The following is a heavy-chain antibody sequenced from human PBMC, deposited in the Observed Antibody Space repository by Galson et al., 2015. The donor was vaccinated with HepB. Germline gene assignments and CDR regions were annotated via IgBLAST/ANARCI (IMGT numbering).Heavy chain of an antibody. Sequence: SVKVSCKASGGTFSSYAISWVRQAPGQGLEWMGGIIPIFGTANYAQKFQGRVTITADESTSTAYMELSSLRSEDTAVYYCARPNYCSSTSCYKSWFDPWGQGTLVTVSS. J-gene: IGHJ5*02. CDR1: GGTFSSYA. V-gene: IGHV1-69*13. CDR3: ARPNYCSSTSCYKSWFDP. CDR2: IIPIFGTA. D-gene: IGHD2-2*01.